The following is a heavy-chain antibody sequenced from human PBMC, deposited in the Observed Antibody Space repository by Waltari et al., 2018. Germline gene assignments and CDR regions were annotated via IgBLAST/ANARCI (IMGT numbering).Heavy chain of an antibody. CDR3: ARDQRLNP. CDR1: GFTCIDDY. Sequence: QVQLVQSGAEVKKPGASVQVSCKAFGFTCIDDYTHWVRQTPGLGFEWMRWINPNGGVTKYEQKFQGRVTMTRDTSISTAYMELISLRSDDTAVYYCARDQRLNPWGQGTLVTVSS. J-gene: IGHJ5*02. D-gene: IGHD6-25*01. V-gene: IGHV1-2*02. CDR2: INPNGGVT.